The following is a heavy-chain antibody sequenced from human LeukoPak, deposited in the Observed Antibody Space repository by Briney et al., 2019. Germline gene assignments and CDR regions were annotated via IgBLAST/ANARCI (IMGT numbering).Heavy chain of an antibody. V-gene: IGHV4-4*07. D-gene: IGHD2-15*01. CDR2: IYTSGST. J-gene: IGHJ5*02. CDR1: GVSISSYS. CDR3: ARDDSFRGFDP. Sequence: PSETLSLTCTVSGVSISSYSWSWIRQPAGKGLDWIGRIYTSGSTYYNPSLKSRVTISVDTSKNQFSLKLSSVTAADTAVYYCARDDSFRGFDPWGQGTLVTVSS.